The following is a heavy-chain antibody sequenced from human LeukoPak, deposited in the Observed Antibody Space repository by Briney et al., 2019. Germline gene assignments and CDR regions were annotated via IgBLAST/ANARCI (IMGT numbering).Heavy chain of an antibody. J-gene: IGHJ4*02. CDR3: ARDLWELRGYFDY. CDR1: GYTFTGYY. Sequence: ASVKVSCKASGYTFTGYYMHWVRQAPGQGLEWMGWINPNSGGINYAQKFQGRVTMTRDTSISTAYMELSRLRSDDTAVYYCARDLWELRGYFDYWGQGTLVTVSS. V-gene: IGHV1-2*02. CDR2: INPNSGGI. D-gene: IGHD1-26*01.